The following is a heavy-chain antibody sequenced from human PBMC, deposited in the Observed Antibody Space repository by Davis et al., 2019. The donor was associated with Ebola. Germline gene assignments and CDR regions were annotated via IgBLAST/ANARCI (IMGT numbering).Heavy chain of an antibody. CDR2: ISYDGSNK. V-gene: IGHV3-30*18. D-gene: IGHD6-13*01. J-gene: IGHJ6*02. Sequence: GESLKISCAASGFTFSSYGMHWVRQAPGKGLEWVAVISYDGSNKYYGDSVKGRSTISRDKSKNTLYLQMNSLRAEDTAVYYCAKDEGDYSSSWLVYNYYGMDVWGQGTTVTVSS. CDR3: AKDEGDYSSSWLVYNYYGMDV. CDR1: GFTFSSYG.